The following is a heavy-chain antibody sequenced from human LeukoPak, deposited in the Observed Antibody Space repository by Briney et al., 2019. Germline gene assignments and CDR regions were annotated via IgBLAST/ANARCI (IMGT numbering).Heavy chain of an antibody. CDR1: GFTFDTYA. Sequence: GSLRLSCAASGFTFDTYAMSWVRQAPGKGLEWVSGLSGSGGSTYYADSVKGRFTISRENAKNTLYLQMNSLRAEDTAVYYCAKGRCSGGSCYGRGFDYWGQGTLVTVSS. J-gene: IGHJ4*02. CDR2: LSGSGGST. D-gene: IGHD2-15*01. CDR3: AKGRCSGGSCYGRGFDY. V-gene: IGHV3-23*01.